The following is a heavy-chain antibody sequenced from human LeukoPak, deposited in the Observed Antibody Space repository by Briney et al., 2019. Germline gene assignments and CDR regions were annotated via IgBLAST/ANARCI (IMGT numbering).Heavy chain of an antibody. J-gene: IGHJ6*02. V-gene: IGHV3-23*01. Sequence: GGSLRLSCAASGFTFSSYTMSWVRQAPGKGLERVSGVSSSGSSIYYADSVKGRFTISRDNSKNTLHLQMNSLRAEDTAVYYCAKEKWEGRHHGMDVWGQGTTVTVSS. CDR2: VSSSGSSI. CDR3: AKEKWEGRHHGMDV. D-gene: IGHD1-26*01. CDR1: GFTFSSYT.